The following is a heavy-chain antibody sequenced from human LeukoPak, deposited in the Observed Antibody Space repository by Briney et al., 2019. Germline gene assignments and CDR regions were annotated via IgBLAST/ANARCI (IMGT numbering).Heavy chain of an antibody. CDR2: IHYSGST. Sequence: SETLSLTCTVSGGSIGSYYWSWVRQPPGKGLEWIGYIHYSGSTSYNPSLKSRVTTSIDTSKNQFSLKVTSVTAADAAVYYCARAGFYASVNQYYYYYYMDVWGTGTTVTVSS. J-gene: IGHJ6*03. D-gene: IGHD2/OR15-2a*01. V-gene: IGHV4-59*01. CDR3: ARAGFYASVNQYYYYYYMDV. CDR1: GGSIGSYY.